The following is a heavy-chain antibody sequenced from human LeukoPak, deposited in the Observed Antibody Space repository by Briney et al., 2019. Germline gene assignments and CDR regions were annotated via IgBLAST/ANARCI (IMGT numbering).Heavy chain of an antibody. CDR2: IIQDGSEK. CDR1: GFTFSSYW. J-gene: IGHJ6*02. V-gene: IGHV3-7*05. Sequence: GGSLILSCAASGFTFSSYWMGWVRQAPGKGLEWVANIIQDGSEKYYVDSVKGRFTISRDNAKNSLYLQMNSLRVEDTAVYYCARLGYPSGMDVWGQGTTVTVSS. D-gene: IGHD2-15*01. CDR3: ARLGYPSGMDV.